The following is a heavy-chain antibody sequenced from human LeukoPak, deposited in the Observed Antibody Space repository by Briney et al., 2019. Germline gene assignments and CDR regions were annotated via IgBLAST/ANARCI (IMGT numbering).Heavy chain of an antibody. D-gene: IGHD3-22*01. CDR2: ISSSSSYI. CDR1: GFTFSSYS. CDR3: ARALYYYDSSGYYTDRSSLFDY. Sequence: PGGSLRLSCAASGFTFSSYSMNWVRQAPGKGLEWDSSISSSSSYIYYADSVKGRFTISRDNAKNSLYLQMNSLRAEDTAEYYCARALYYYDSSGYYTDRSSLFDYWGQGTLVTVSS. J-gene: IGHJ4*02. V-gene: IGHV3-21*01.